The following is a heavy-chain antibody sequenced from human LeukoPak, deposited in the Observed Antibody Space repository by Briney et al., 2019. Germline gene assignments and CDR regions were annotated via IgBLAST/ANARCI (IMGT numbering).Heavy chain of an antibody. CDR3: ASVCSSSWSDDY. CDR1: GFAFSSYS. CDR2: ISSVSSYI. V-gene: IGHV3-21*01. J-gene: IGHJ4*02. Sequence: PGGSLRLSCAASGFAFSSYSMNWVRQAPGKGLEWVSSISSVSSYIYYADSVKGRFTISRDNAKNSLYLQMNSLRAEDTAVYYCASVCSSSWSDDYWGQGTLVTVSS. D-gene: IGHD6-13*01.